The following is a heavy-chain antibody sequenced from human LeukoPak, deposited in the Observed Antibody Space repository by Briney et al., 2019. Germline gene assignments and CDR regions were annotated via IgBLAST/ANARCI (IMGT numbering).Heavy chain of an antibody. D-gene: IGHD2-2*02. CDR2: IIPIFGTA. V-gene: IGHV1-69*05. J-gene: IGHJ4*02. Sequence: ASVKVSCKASGYTFTSYDINWVRQATGQGLEWMGGIIPIFGTANYAQKFQGRVTITTDESTSTAYMELSSLRSEDTAVYYCAGGYCSSTSCYKVDYWGQGTLVTVSS. CDR1: GYTFTSYD. CDR3: AGGYCSSTSCYKVDY.